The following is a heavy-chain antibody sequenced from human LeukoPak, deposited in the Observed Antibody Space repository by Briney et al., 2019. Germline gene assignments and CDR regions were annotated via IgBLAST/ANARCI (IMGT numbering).Heavy chain of an antibody. V-gene: IGHV3-23*01. CDR1: GFSFSNYA. CDR3: ASRREKQQLGWYYYYYMDV. Sequence: GGSLRLSCAAAGFSFSNYAMSWVRQAPGKGLEWVSAISSGGGTTYYADSVKGRFTISGDNSKNTLYLQMNSLRAEDTAVYYCASRREKQQLGWYYYYYMDVWSKGATVTVSS. D-gene: IGHD6-13*01. CDR2: ISSGGGTT. J-gene: IGHJ6*03.